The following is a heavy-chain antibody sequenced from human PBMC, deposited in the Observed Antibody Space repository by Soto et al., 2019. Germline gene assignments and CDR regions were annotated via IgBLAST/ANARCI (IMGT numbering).Heavy chain of an antibody. J-gene: IGHJ4*02. Sequence: VASVKVSCKASGYTFTGYGISWVRQAPGQGLEWMRRISAYNGNTNYAQKLQGRVTMTTDTSTSTAYMELRSLRSDDTAVYYCARDLRYCSSTSCSVTRLGPLHYWGQGTLVTVSS. CDR1: GYTFTGYG. CDR2: ISAYNGNT. D-gene: IGHD2-2*01. CDR3: ARDLRYCSSTSCSVTRLGPLHY. V-gene: IGHV1-18*01.